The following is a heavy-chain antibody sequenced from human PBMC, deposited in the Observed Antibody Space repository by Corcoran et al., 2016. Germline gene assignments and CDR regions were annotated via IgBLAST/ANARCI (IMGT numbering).Heavy chain of an antibody. V-gene: IGHV3-74*01. J-gene: IGHJ6*02. CDR1: GFTFSIYW. Sequence: EVQLVESGGGLVQPGGSLRLSCAASGFTFSIYWMHWVRQVPGKGLVWVSRINSDGSSTSYADSVKGRFTISRDNAKNTLYLQMNSLRAEDTAVYYCARELGGWSGHYYYYYGMDVWGQGTTVTVSS. D-gene: IGHD6-19*01. CDR3: ARELGGWSGHYYYYYGMDV. CDR2: INSDGSST.